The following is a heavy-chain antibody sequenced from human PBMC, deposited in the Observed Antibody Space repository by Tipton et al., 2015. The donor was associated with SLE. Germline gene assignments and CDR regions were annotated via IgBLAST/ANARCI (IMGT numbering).Heavy chain of an antibody. D-gene: IGHD6-19*01. CDR1: GFTFSSYW. CDR2: INSDGSST. V-gene: IGHV3-74*01. J-gene: IGHJ4*02. CDR3: ARWGGWYEGRDY. Sequence: GSLRLSCAASGFTFSSYWMHWVRQAPGKGLVWVSRINSDGSSTSYADSVKGRFTISRDNAKNTLYLQMNSLRAEDTAVYYCARWGGWYEGRDYWGQGTLVTVSS.